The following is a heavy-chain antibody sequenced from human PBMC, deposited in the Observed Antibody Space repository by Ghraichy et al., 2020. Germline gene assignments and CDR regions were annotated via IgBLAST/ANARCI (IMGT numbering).Heavy chain of an antibody. D-gene: IGHD4-17*01. Sequence: ESLNISCTVSGGSISSSSYYWGWIRQPPGKGLEWIGSIYYGGRTYYNPSLKSRVTISVDTSMNQFSLRLSSVTAADTAVYYCAGPTYGEGGPYYSELDVWGQGTTVTVSS. CDR2: IYYGGRT. J-gene: IGHJ6*02. CDR3: AGPTYGEGGPYYSELDV. CDR1: GGSISSSSYY. V-gene: IGHV4-39*01.